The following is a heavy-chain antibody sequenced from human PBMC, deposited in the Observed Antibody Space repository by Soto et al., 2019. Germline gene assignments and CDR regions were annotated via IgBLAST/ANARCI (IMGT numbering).Heavy chain of an antibody. D-gene: IGHD1-26*01. V-gene: IGHV1-69*01. CDR1: GGSFSSPT. J-gene: IGHJ2*01. Sequence: QVQLVQSGAEVKKPGSSVKVSCKASGGSFSSPTISWVRQAPGQGLEWMGGVSPIFGTTNYAQKFQGIVTITADASSGTAYMDLSSLKSADTAVYYCAGGGSSGGWYFDLWGRGTLVTVSS. CDR3: AGGGSSGGWYFDL. CDR2: VSPIFGTT.